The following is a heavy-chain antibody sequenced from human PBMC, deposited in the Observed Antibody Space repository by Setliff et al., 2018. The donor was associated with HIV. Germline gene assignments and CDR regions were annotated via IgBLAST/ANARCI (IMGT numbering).Heavy chain of an antibody. D-gene: IGHD3-3*01. CDR2: INYSGST. CDR3: ARALPLEWSHDGFDI. CDR1: GGSISSSSYY. Sequence: PSETLSLTCTVSGGSISSSSYYWGWIRQPPGKGLEWIGSINYSGSTYYNSSLKSRVTISGDTSKNQFSLKLRSVTAADTAVYYCARALPLEWSHDGFDIWGQGTMVTVSS. J-gene: IGHJ3*02. V-gene: IGHV4-39*07.